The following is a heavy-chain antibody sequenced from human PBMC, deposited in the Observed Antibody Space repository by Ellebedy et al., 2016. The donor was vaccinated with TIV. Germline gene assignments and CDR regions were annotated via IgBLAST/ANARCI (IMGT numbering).Heavy chain of an antibody. V-gene: IGHV3-53*01. J-gene: IGHJ3*02. CDR1: GFTVSYTY. Sequence: GESLKISCAASGFTVSYTYMNWVRQAPGKGLEWVSVIHTGGDTYYADSVKGRFTISRDSSKSTVFLQLNSLRAEDTAMYYCARRISGTYGDDAFDIWGQGTMVTVSS. CDR2: IHTGGDT. D-gene: IGHD1-20*01. CDR3: ARRISGTYGDDAFDI.